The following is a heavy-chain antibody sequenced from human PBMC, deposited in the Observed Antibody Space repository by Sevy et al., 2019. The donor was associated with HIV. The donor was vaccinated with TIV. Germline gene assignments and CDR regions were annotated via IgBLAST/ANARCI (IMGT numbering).Heavy chain of an antibody. V-gene: IGHV1-18*01. CDR1: GYTFTSYG. J-gene: IGHJ5*02. Sequence: ASVKVSCKASGYTFTSYGISWVRQAPGQGLEWMGWISAYNGNTNYAQKLQGRVTMTTDTSTSTAYMELRSLRSDDTAGYYCARGLMYYYDSSGYWGAYNWFDPWGQGTLVTVSS. D-gene: IGHD3-22*01. CDR3: ARGLMYYYDSSGYWGAYNWFDP. CDR2: ISAYNGNT.